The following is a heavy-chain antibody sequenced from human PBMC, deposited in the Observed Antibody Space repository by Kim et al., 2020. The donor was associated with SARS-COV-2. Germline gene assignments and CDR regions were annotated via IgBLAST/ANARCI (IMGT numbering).Heavy chain of an antibody. D-gene: IGHD3-10*01. CDR1: GGSFSGYY. CDR2: INHSGST. V-gene: IGHV4-34*01. J-gene: IGHJ6*02. CDR3: ARDRVGSGPKRLYYYYGMDV. Sequence: SETLSLTCAVYGGSFSGYYWSWIRQPPGKGLEWIGEINHSGSTNYNPSLKSRVTISVDTSKNQFSLKLSSVTAADTAVYYCARDRVGSGPKRLYYYYGMDVWGQGTTVTVSS.